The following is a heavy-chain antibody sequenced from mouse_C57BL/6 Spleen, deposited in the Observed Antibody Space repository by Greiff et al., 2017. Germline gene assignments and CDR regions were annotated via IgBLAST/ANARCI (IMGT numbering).Heavy chain of an antibody. CDR1: GYTFTSYW. V-gene: IGHV1-50*01. Sequence: QVHVKQPGAELVKPGASVKLSCKASGYTFTSYWMQWVKQRPGQGLEWIGEIDPSDSYTNYNQKFKGKATLTVDTSSSTAYMQLSSLTSEDSAVYYCARGGYGSSGYFDVWGTGTTVTVSS. CDR3: ARGGYGSSGYFDV. D-gene: IGHD1-1*01. J-gene: IGHJ1*03. CDR2: IDPSDSYT.